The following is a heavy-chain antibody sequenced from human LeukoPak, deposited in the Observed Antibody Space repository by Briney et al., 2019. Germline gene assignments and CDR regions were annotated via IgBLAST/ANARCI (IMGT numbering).Heavy chain of an antibody. Sequence: GGSLRLSCAVSGFTFSSYCMNWVRQAPGKGLEWVSSISSSSYIYYADSVKGRFTISRDNAKNSLYLRMNSLRAEDTAVYYCARGSHGWTTDAFDIWGQGTMVTVSS. CDR2: ISSSSYI. CDR1: GFTFSSYC. D-gene: IGHD3/OR15-3a*01. V-gene: IGHV3-21*01. J-gene: IGHJ3*02. CDR3: ARGSHGWTTDAFDI.